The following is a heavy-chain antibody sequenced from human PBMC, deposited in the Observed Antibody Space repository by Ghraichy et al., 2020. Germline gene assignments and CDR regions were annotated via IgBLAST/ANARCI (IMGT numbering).Heavy chain of an antibody. CDR3: AKDGGYSYGYGTLDY. D-gene: IGHD5-18*01. CDR1: GFTFADYT. J-gene: IGHJ4*02. V-gene: IGHV3-43*01. Sequence: GGSLRLSCAASGFTFADYTMNWVRQAPGKGLEWVSLISWDGGSTYYADSVKGRFTISRDNSKNSLYLQMNSLRTEDTALYYCAKDGGYSYGYGTLDYWGQGTLVTVSS. CDR2: ISWDGGST.